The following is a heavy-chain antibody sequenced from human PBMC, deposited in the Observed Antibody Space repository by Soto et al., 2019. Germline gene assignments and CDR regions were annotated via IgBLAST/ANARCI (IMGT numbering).Heavy chain of an antibody. CDR3: ARDPPSSNYDSSGYYPEYFQH. V-gene: IGHV3-48*02. J-gene: IGHJ1*01. CDR2: ISSSSSTI. Sequence: GGSLRLSCAASGFTFSTYSMNWVRQAPGKGLEWVSYISSSSSTIFYTDSVKGRFTVSRDNAKNSLYLQMNSLRDEDTAVYYCARDPPSSNYDSSGYYPEYFQHWGQGTLVTVSS. CDR1: GFTFSTYS. D-gene: IGHD3-22*01.